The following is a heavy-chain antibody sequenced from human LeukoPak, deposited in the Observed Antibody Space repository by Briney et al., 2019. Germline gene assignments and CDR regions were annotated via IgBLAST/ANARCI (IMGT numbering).Heavy chain of an antibody. J-gene: IGHJ6*03. V-gene: IGHV3-11*04. CDR3: ARDRAASKDYYYYMDV. CDR2: ISTSGSTI. CDR1: GFTFSDYY. Sequence: GGSLRLSCAASGFTFSDYYMNWIRQAPGKGLEWVSYISTSGSTIYYADSVKGRFTISRDNSKSTLYLQMNSLRAEDTAVYYCARDRAASKDYYYYMDVWGKGTTVTVSS. D-gene: IGHD2-15*01.